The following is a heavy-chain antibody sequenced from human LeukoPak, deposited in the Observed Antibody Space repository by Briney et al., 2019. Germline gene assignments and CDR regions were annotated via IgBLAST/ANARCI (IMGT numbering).Heavy chain of an antibody. Sequence: SETLSLTCTVSGGSIGSNTYYWGWIRQPPGKGLEWIGSIYYSGTTHYNPSLESRVTISVDTSKNQFSLKLASVTAADTAVYYCAKGAGGFSYYNWFDPWGQGTLVTVSS. V-gene: IGHV4-39*07. CDR2: IYYSGTT. J-gene: IGHJ5*02. CDR1: GGSIGSNTYY. D-gene: IGHD5-18*01. CDR3: AKGAGGFSYYNWFDP.